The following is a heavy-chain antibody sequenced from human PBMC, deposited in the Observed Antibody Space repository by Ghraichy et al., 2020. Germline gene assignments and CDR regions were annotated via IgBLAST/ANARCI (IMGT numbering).Heavy chain of an antibody. CDR3: ARASPQTAPYYFDY. D-gene: IGHD6-25*01. J-gene: IGHJ4*02. CDR1: GDSISSGGYY. Sequence: SETLSLTCTVSGDSISSGGYYWAWIRQQPGKGLEWIGYIYYSGSALYTPSLKSRVTVSVDTSEKKFSLRLRSVTAADTAVYYCARASPQTAPYYFDYWGQGVLVTVSS. V-gene: IGHV4-31*03. CDR2: IYYSGSA.